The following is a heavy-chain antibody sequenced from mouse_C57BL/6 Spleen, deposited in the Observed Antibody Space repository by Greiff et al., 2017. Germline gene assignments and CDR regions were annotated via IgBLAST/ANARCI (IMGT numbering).Heavy chain of an antibody. CDR3: TGDGPCLTWFAY. CDR2: ISRGGDYI. J-gene: IGHJ3*01. V-gene: IGHV5-9-1*02. CDR1: GFTFSSYA. D-gene: IGHD2-3*01. Sequence: EVQGVESGDGLVKPGASLKLSCAASGFTFSSYAMPWVRQTPEKGLEWVAYISRGGDYIYYADTVKGRFTIVRDNARNTLYLQISSLKSEDTAMYYCTGDGPCLTWFAYWGQGTLVTVSA.